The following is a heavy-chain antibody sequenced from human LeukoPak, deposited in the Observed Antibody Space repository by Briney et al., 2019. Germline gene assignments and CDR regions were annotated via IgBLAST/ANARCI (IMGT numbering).Heavy chain of an antibody. V-gene: IGHV4-61*02. CDR3: ARDFGYGDYFFDD. Sequence: SETLSLTCTVSGVSISSGSYYWTWIRQPAGEGLEWIGRLHTSGSTHYNPSLKSRVTMSVDTSKNQFSLKLSSVTAADTAVYYCARDFGYGDYFFDDWGQGTLVTVSS. CDR2: LHTSGST. D-gene: IGHD4-17*01. J-gene: IGHJ4*02. CDR1: GVSISSGSYY.